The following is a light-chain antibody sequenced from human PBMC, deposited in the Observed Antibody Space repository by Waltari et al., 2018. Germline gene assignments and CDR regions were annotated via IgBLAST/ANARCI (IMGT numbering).Light chain of an antibody. Sequence: AIQITQSPSSLSASVGDRVTITCRASQGIRNNLGWYQQQPGKAPKLLMYATSTLQSGVPSRFSGSGSGTDFTLTISSLQPEDFATYYCLQDYNYPWTFGQGTKVEIK. J-gene: IGKJ1*01. CDR3: LQDYNYPWT. CDR1: QGIRNN. CDR2: ATS. V-gene: IGKV1-6*01.